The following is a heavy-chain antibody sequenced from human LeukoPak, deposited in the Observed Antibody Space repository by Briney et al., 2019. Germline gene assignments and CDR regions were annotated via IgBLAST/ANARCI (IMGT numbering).Heavy chain of an antibody. CDR3: ARHFSADPFDY. CDR2: IYHGGST. D-gene: IGHD6-19*01. J-gene: IGHJ4*02. V-gene: IGHV4-38-2*01. CDR1: GYSISSVYY. Sequence: PSETLSLTCAVSGYSISSVYYWGWIRQPPGKGLEWVGSIYHGGSTYYNPSLKSRVTMSVDTSKNQFSLNLSSVTAADTAVYYCARHFSADPFDYWGQGTLVTVSS.